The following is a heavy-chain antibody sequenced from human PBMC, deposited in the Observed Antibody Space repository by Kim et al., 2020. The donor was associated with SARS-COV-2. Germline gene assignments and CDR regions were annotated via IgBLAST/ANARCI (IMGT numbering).Heavy chain of an antibody. J-gene: IGHJ4*02. V-gene: IGHV3-74*01. CDR1: GFTFSNYW. Sequence: GGSLRLSCAASGFTFSNYWMVWVRQAPEKGLMWVSRINSDGTTTIYADSVKGRFTISRDNAKNTLYMQMNSLRAEDTAVYYCARYGSGSLTYWGQGTLVTVSS. CDR2: INSDGTTT. CDR3: ARYGSGSLTY. D-gene: IGHD3-10*01.